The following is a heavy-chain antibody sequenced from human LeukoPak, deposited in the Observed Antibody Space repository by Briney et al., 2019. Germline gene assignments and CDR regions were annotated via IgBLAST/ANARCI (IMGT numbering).Heavy chain of an antibody. CDR2: IKTDGSEK. D-gene: IGHD3-22*01. Sequence: GGSLRLSCEGSGFTFSNYWIGWVRQAPGKGLQWVANIKTDGSEKYYVDSVKGRFTISRDNAKNSLYLQMNSLRAEDTSVYYCATYSSLNRREFQYWGQGTLLTVSS. J-gene: IGHJ1*01. CDR3: ATYSSLNRREFQY. V-gene: IGHV3-7*01. CDR1: GFTFSNYW.